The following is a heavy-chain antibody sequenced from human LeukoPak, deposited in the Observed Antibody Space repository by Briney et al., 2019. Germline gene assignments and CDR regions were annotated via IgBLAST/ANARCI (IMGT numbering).Heavy chain of an antibody. J-gene: IGHJ4*02. D-gene: IGHD6-13*01. V-gene: IGHV3-23*01. Sequence: GGSLRLSCAASGFTFRSNAMSWVRQAPGKGLEWVSAISGTGGSTYYADSVKGRFTISRDNVKKSLYLQMNSLRAEDTAVYYCARAGGSSWADYWGQGTLVTVSS. CDR3: ARAGGSSWADY. CDR2: ISGTGGST. CDR1: GFTFRSNA.